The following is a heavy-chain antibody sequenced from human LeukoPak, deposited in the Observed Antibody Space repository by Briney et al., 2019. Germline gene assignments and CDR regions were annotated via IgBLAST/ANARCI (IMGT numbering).Heavy chain of an antibody. CDR2: MNPNSGNT. CDR1: GYTFTSYD. D-gene: IGHD3-3*01. V-gene: IGHV1-8*01. CDR3: ARGTSSGVVHNWFDP. J-gene: IGHJ5*02. Sequence: ASVKDSCKASGYTFTSYDINWVRQATGPGLEWMGWMNPNSGNTGYAQKFQGRVTMTRNTSISTDYMELSSLRSEDTAVYYCARGTSSGVVHNWFDPWGQGTLVTVSS.